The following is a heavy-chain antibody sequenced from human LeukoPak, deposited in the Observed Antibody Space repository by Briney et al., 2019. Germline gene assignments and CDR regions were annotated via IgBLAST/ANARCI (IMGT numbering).Heavy chain of an antibody. CDR3: ARDMSPWETRNPDAFDI. V-gene: IGHV3-53*01. Sequence: GGSLRLPCAASVISVSSNYMNWVRQAPGQGLEWVSVIYSGGSTYYADSVKGRFTISRDDSKNTVYLHMNSLTPEDTAVYYCARDMSPWETRNPDAFDIWGQGTVVTVSS. D-gene: IGHD1-14*01. CDR2: IYSGGST. J-gene: IGHJ3*02. CDR1: VISVSSNY.